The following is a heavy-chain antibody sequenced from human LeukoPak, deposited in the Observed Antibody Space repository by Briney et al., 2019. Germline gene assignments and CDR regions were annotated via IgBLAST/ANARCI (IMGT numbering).Heavy chain of an antibody. V-gene: IGHV4-59*08. J-gene: IGHJ6*02. CDR1: GGSISSYY. CDR3: ARHLWTVTWVYYYGMDV. CDR2: IYYSGST. D-gene: IGHD3/OR15-3a*01. Sequence: SETLSLTCTVSGGSISSYYWSWIRQPPGKGLEWIGYIYYSGSTNYNPSLKSRVTISVDTSKNQFSLKLSSVTAADTAVYYCARHLWTVTWVYYYGMDVWGQGTTVTVSS.